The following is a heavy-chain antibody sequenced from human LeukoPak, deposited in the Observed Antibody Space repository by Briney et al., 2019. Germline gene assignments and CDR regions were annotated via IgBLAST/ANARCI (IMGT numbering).Heavy chain of an antibody. CDR3: ARGVRDYVWGGYRSIDY. CDR1: GGSFSGYY. J-gene: IGHJ4*02. V-gene: IGHV4-34*01. Sequence: SETLSLTCAVYGGSFSGYYWSWIRQPPGKGLEWIGEINHSGSTNYNPSLKSRVTISVDTSKNQFSLKLCSVTAADTAVYYCARGVRDYVWGGYRSIDYWGQGTLVTVSS. CDR2: INHSGST. D-gene: IGHD3-16*02.